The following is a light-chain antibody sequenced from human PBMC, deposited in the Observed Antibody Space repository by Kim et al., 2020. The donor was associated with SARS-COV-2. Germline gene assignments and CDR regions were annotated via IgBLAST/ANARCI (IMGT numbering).Light chain of an antibody. CDR3: QQYNSYSAT. J-gene: IGKJ5*01. V-gene: IGKV1-5*01. Sequence: ASVGDRVTITCRARQSISSWLAWYQQKPGKAPKLLIYDASSLESGVPSRFSGSGSGTEFTLTISSLQPDDFATYYCQQYNSYSATFGQGTRLEIK. CDR1: QSISSW. CDR2: DAS.